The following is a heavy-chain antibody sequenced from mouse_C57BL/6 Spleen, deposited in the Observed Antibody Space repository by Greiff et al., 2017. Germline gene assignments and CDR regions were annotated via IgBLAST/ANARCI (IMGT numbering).Heavy chain of an antibody. V-gene: IGHV5-4*01. J-gene: IGHJ2*01. CDR1: GFTFSSYA. D-gene: IGHD1-1*01. Sequence: EVQLVESGGGLVKPGGSLKLSCAASGFTFSSYAMSWVRQTPEKRLEWVATISDGGSYTYYPDNVKGRFTISRDNAKNNLYLQMSHLKSEDTAMYYCASHYGSPYFDYWGQGTTLTVSS. CDR2: ISDGGSYT. CDR3: ASHYGSPYFDY.